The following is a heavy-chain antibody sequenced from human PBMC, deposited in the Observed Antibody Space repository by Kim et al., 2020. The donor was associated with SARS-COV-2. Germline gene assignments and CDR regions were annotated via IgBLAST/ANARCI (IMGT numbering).Heavy chain of an antibody. D-gene: IGHD1-26*01. V-gene: IGHV4-39*01. Sequence: LKSGVTISVDTSKNQFSLKLSSVTAADTAVYYCARHSYKRSYLGSYYFDYWGQGTLVTVSS. J-gene: IGHJ4*02. CDR3: ARHSYKRSYLGSYYFDY.